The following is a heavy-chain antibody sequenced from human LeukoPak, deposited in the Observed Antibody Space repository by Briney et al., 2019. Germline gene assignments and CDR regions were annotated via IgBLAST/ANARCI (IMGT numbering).Heavy chain of an antibody. Sequence: SVKVSCKASGGTLSSYAISWVRQAPGQGLEWMGGIIPIFGTANYAQKFQGRVTITTDESTSTAYMELSSLRSEDTAVYYCARDAGDGYNWRIGFDPWGQGTLVTVSS. V-gene: IGHV1-69*05. CDR2: IIPIFGTA. CDR3: ARDAGDGYNWRIGFDP. CDR1: GGTLSSYA. J-gene: IGHJ5*02. D-gene: IGHD5-24*01.